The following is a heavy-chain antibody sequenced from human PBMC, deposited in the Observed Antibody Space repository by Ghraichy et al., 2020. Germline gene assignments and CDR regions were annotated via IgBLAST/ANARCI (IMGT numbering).Heavy chain of an antibody. D-gene: IGHD3-3*02. Sequence: GESLNISCAVSGFTFSSYGMHWVRQAPGKGLEWVAVIWSDGSKKHYADSVKGRFTISRDNSKKTLYLEMNSLTAEDTAVYYCARDLASSEIHSVYYGMDVWGQGTTFIVSS. CDR3: ARDLASSEIHSVYYGMDV. J-gene: IGHJ6*02. CDR2: IWSDGSKK. CDR1: GFTFSSYG. V-gene: IGHV3-33*08.